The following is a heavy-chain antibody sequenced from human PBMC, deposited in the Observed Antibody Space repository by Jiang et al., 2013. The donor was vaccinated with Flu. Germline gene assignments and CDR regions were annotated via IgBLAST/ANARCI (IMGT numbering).Heavy chain of an antibody. V-gene: IGHV3-48*02. J-gene: IGHJ5*02. CDR2: ISSSSSTI. CDR3: AREALWFGELSRWFDP. D-gene: IGHD3-10*01. CDR1: GFTFSSYS. Sequence: VQLLESGGGLVQPGGSLRLSCAASGFTFSSYSMNWVRQAPGKGLEWVSYISSSSSTIYYADSVKGRFTISRDNAKNSLYLQMNSLRDEDTAVYYCAREALWFGELSRWFDPWGQGTLVTVSS.